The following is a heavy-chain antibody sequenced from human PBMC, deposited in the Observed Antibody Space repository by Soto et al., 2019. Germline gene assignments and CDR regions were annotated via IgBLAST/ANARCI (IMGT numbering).Heavy chain of an antibody. J-gene: IGHJ4*02. CDR1: GFRFNDYY. D-gene: IGHD6-25*01. CDR2: ISSGSSTI. CDR3: ATSSGALAASFPYYFDY. Sequence: LRLSCAAAGFRFNDYYMTWIRQAPGKGLEWVSYISSGSSTIYYARSVKGRFTISRDNAKNSLYLQMNSLRAEDTAVYYCATSSGALAASFPYYFDYWGQGTLVTVSS. V-gene: IGHV3-11*01.